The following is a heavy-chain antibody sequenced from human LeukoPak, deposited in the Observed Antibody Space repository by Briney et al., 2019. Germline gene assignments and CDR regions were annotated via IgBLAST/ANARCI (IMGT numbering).Heavy chain of an antibody. Sequence: GSSLKVSCKGSGGTFSSYAIGWVRQAPGQGLEWMVGIIPIFGTASYAQKFQGRVTIHADQSTSTASMELSSLRPQDTAVYYCADLGRLVYGMDVWGKGTTVTVPS. CDR2: IIPIFGTA. D-gene: IGHD5/OR15-5a*01. J-gene: IGHJ6*04. CDR1: GGTFSSYA. CDR3: ADLGRLVYGMDV. V-gene: IGHV1-69*01.